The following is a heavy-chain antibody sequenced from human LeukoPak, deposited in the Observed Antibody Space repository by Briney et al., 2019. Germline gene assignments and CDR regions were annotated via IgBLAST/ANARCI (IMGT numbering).Heavy chain of an antibody. J-gene: IGHJ4*02. D-gene: IGHD6-19*01. CDR3: AKIDNRKRRYSSGWYYLDY. CDR2: IIPIFGTA. V-gene: IGHV1-69*06. Sequence: SVKVSCKASGGTFNNYTISWVRQAPGQGLEWMGGIIPIFGTANYAQKFQGRVTITADKSTSTVYMDLSSLRSEDTAVYYCAKIDNRKRRYSSGWYYLDYWGQGTLVTVSS. CDR1: GGTFNNYT.